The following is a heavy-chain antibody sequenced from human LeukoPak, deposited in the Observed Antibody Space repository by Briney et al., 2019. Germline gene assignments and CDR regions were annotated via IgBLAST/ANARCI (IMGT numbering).Heavy chain of an antibody. Sequence: GGSLRLSCAASGFTFSSYSMNWARQAPGKGLEWVSYISYSSSTIYYADSVKGRFTISRDNGKNSLYLQMHSLRDEDTAVYYCARAPPRYGSGSFHFDFWGQGTLVTVSS. CDR1: GFTFSSYS. CDR3: ARAPPRYGSGSFHFDF. V-gene: IGHV3-48*02. J-gene: IGHJ4*02. D-gene: IGHD3-10*01. CDR2: ISYSSSTI.